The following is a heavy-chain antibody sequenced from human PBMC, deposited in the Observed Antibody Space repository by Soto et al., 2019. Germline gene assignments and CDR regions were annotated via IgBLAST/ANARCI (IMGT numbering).Heavy chain of an antibody. J-gene: IGHJ4*02. CDR2: ISSSSSYI. CDR3: SRDPSSWYSLSDY. CDR1: GFTFSSYS. Sequence: EVQLVESGGGLVKPGGSLRLSCAASGFTFSSYSMNWVRQAPGKGLEWVSSISSSSSYIYYADSVKGRFTISRDNAKNSLYLQMNSRRAEDTAVYYCSRDPSSWYSLSDYWCQGTLVTVSS. D-gene: IGHD6-13*01. V-gene: IGHV3-21*01.